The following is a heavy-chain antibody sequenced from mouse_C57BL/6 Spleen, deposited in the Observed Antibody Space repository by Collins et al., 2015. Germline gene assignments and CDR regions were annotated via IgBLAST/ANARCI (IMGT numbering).Heavy chain of an antibody. CDR3: ARGGLTTIIVPGALDC. Sequence: FTDYNIHWVKQSHGKSLEWIGSFNPNNGGTSHNQKFRGKATLTVHKSSSTAYMELRSLTSEDSAVYYCARGGLTTIIVPGALDCWGQGTSVTVSS. V-gene: IGHV1-22*01. CDR1: FTDYN. J-gene: IGHJ4*01. CDR2: FNPNNGGT. D-gene: IGHD2-4*01.